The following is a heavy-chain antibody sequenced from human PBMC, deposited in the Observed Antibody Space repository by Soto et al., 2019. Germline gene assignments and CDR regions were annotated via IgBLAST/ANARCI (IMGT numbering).Heavy chain of an antibody. V-gene: IGHV2-5*02. CDR2: IYWDDDK. CDR3: ANTTPLLTWSWVSTRGLGSFDY. D-gene: IGHD3-10*01. CDR1: GFSLSTSGVG. J-gene: IGHJ4*02. Sequence: SGPTLVNPTQTLTLTCTFSGFSLSTSGVGVGWIRQPPGKALEWLALIYWDDDKRYSPSLKSRLTITKDTSKNQVVLTMTNMEPVDTATYYCANTTPLLTWSWVSTRGLGSFDYWGQGTLVTVSS.